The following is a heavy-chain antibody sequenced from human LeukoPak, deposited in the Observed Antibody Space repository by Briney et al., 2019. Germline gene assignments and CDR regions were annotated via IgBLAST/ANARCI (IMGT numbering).Heavy chain of an antibody. V-gene: IGHV4-34*01. CDR3: ARGLSQLEY. CDR2: INHSGST. J-gene: IGHJ4*02. Sequence: SETLSLTCAVYGGSFSGYYWSWIRQPPGKGLEWIGEINHSGSTNYNPSLKSRVTISVDTSKNQFSLKLSSVTAADTAVYCCARGLSQLEYWGQGTLVTVSS. CDR1: GGSFSGYY. D-gene: IGHD2-2*01.